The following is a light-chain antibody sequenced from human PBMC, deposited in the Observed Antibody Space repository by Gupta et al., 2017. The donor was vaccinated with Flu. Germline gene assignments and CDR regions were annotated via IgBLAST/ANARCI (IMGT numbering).Light chain of an antibody. CDR1: HSNLGSNY. J-gene: IGLJ3*02. V-gene: IGLV1-47*01. CDR3: AAWDDTLSGCV. CDR2: MND. Sequence: QSVLTQPPSASGAPGPKNSISCSGRHSNLGSNYVHWYQQLPGAATRLLIYMNDQRTSGVPDRFSGAKYDTSASGASSTPRAEDEADGHCAAWDDTLSGCVFGGGTKLTVL.